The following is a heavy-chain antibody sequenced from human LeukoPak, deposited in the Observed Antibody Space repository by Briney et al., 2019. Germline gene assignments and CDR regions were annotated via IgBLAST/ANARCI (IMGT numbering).Heavy chain of an antibody. CDR3: ARGHTAVTRHFDF. D-gene: IGHD4-17*01. CDR1: GFTFTTYS. CDR2: ISTGSSAI. J-gene: IGHJ4*02. Sequence: PGGSLRLSCEASGFTFTTYSMTWVRQAPGKGLEWVSIISTGSSAIFSADALKGRFTISRDDAKNLLYLDMNSLRAEDTAVYYCARGHTAVTRHFDFWGQGTLVTVSS. V-gene: IGHV3-21*01.